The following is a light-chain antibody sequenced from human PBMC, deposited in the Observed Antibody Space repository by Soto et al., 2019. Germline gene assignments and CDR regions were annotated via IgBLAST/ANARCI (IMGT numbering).Light chain of an antibody. CDR1: QFVRDNY. CDR2: GAS. CDR3: QQRNVWPPIT. Sequence: VVTQSPGTLSLSPGERATLSCRAIQFVRDNYLAWYQQKPGRRPTFLIYGASNRANGVPARFGGSGSGTDFTLTINSLEPEDFAVYYCQQRNVWPPITFGQGTRLEI. J-gene: IGKJ5*01. V-gene: IGKV3-11*01.